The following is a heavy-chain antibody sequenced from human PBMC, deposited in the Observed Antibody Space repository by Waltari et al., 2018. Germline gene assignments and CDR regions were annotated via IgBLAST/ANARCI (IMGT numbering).Heavy chain of an antibody. J-gene: IGHJ4*02. CDR3: ARHGPKYCSGGSCYPDY. Sequence: QLQLQESGPGLVKHSETLSLTCTVSGGSISSSRYYWGRIRQPPGKGLEWIGSIYYSGSTYYNPSLKSRVTISVDTSKNQFSLKLSSVTAADTAVYYCARHGPKYCSGGSCYPDYWGQGTLVTVSS. CDR1: GGSISSSRYY. V-gene: IGHV4-39*01. D-gene: IGHD2-15*01. CDR2: IYYSGST.